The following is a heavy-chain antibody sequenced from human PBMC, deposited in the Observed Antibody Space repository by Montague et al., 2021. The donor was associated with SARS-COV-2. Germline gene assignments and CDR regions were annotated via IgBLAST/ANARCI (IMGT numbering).Heavy chain of an antibody. CDR1: GGSISSSSYD. CDR2: IYYSGST. D-gene: IGHD3-22*01. V-gene: IGHV4-39*07. J-gene: IGHJ4*02. Sequence: SETLSLTCTVAGGSISSSSYDWGWIRQPPGKGLEWIGTIYYSGSTXYNPSVKSRVTISVDTSKNQFSLKLSSVTAADTAVYYCARGWFSPMLVVVIRGPYDYWGQGALVTVSS. CDR3: ARGWFSPMLVVVIRGPYDY.